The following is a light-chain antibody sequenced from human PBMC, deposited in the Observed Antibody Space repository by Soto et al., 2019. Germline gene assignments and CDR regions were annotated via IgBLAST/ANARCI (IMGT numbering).Light chain of an antibody. CDR3: QQYGSSPRLT. V-gene: IGKV3-20*01. J-gene: IGKJ4*01. Sequence: EIVLSQSPGPLSLSPGERATLSCRARQSVSSSYLAWYQQKPGQAPRLLIYGASSRATGIPDRFSGSGSGTDFTLTISRLEPEDFAVYYCQQYGSSPRLTFGGGTKVDIK. CDR1: QSVSSSY. CDR2: GAS.